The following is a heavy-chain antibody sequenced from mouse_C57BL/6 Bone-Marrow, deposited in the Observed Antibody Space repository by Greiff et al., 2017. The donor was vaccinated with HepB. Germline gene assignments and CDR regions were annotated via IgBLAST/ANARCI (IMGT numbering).Heavy chain of an antibody. CDR2: IWGVGST. V-gene: IGHV2-6*01. D-gene: IGHD3-2*02. CDR1: GFSLTSYG. J-gene: IGHJ4*01. Sequence: QVQLKESGPGLVAPSQRLSITCTVSGFSLTSYGVDWVRQSPGKGLEWMGVIWGVGSTNYNSALKSRLSISKDNPKSQVFLKMNSLHTYDTAMYYCARRQLRLSYAMDYWGQGTSVTVSS. CDR3: ARRQLRLSYAMDY.